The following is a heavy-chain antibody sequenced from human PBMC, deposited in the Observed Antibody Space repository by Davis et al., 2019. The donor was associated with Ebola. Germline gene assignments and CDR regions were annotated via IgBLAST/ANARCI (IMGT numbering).Heavy chain of an antibody. CDR1: GFTFRNYA. CDR3: AKAPGGITIFGVAKSWFDP. V-gene: IGHV3-23*01. CDR2: ISGRGIST. J-gene: IGHJ5*02. D-gene: IGHD3-3*01. Sequence: PGGSLRLSCAASGFTFRNYAMHWVRQAPGKGLQWVSAISGRGISTYYADSVKGRFTISRDNSKNTLYLQMNSLRAEDTAVYYCAKAPGGITIFGVAKSWFDPWGQGTLVTVSS.